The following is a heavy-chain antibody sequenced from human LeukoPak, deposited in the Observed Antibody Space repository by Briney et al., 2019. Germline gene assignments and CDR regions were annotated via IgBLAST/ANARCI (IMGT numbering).Heavy chain of an antibody. CDR1: GGTFSSYA. Sequence: SVKVSCKASGGTFSSYAISWVRQAPGQGLEWMGGIIPIFGTANYAQKFQGRVTITADKSTSTAYMELSSLRSEDTAVYYCARGRVPAAMSDYYYYYYMDVWGKGTTVTVSS. CDR3: ARGRVPAAMSDYYYYYYMDV. J-gene: IGHJ6*03. D-gene: IGHD2-2*01. V-gene: IGHV1-69*06. CDR2: IIPIFGTA.